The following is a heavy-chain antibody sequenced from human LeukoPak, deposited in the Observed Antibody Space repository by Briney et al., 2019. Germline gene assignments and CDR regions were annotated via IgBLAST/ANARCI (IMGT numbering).Heavy chain of an antibody. CDR3: ARDLQWLRAFDV. Sequence: PSQTLSLTCAISGDSVSNNGAAWNWIRQSPSRGLEWLGRTYYRSKWYNDSAVSVDSRIIINPDTSKNQFSLQLNSVTPEDTAVYYCARDLQWLRAFDVWGQGTMVTVSS. CDR1: GDSVSNNGAA. D-gene: IGHD6-19*01. CDR2: TYYRSKWYN. J-gene: IGHJ3*01. V-gene: IGHV6-1*01.